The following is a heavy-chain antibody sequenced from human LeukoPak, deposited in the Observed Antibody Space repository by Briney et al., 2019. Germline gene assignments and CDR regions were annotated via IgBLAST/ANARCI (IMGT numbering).Heavy chain of an antibody. CDR3: ARDLEPYGSGSYYNPYNWFDP. J-gene: IGHJ5*02. V-gene: IGHV4-34*01. CDR2: INHSGST. D-gene: IGHD3-10*01. CDR1: GGSFSGYY. Sequence: PSETLSLTCAVYGGSFSGYYWSWIRQPPGKGLEWIGEINHSGSTNYNPSLKSRVTMSVDTSKNQFSLKLSSVTAADTAVYYCARDLEPYGSGSYYNPYNWFDPWGQGTLVTVSS.